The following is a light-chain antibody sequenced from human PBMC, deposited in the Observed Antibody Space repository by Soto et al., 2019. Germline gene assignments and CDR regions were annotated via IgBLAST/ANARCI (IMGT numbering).Light chain of an antibody. V-gene: IGKV3-15*01. CDR2: GAS. CDR1: ETISTD. J-gene: IGKJ2*01. Sequence: ISITQSPSTLSVSPGGRVTLSCGASETISTDLAWYHHRPGQAPRLPIYGASTRAPGVPARFSGSGSGTDFSLAITNLQPEDFGLYYCQHYHNFPRTFGQGTKVDIK. CDR3: QHYHNFPRT.